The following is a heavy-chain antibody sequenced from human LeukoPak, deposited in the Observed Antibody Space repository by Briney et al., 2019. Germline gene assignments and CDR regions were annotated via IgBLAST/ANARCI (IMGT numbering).Heavy chain of an antibody. CDR2: MYYSGSA. D-gene: IGHD3-16*01. V-gene: IGHV4-59*08. Sequence: SETLSLTCTVSGGSISGHYWSWIRQPPGKVLEWIGYMYYSGSANYNPSLKSRVSISVDTSKNQFSLKLSSVTATDTAVYYCARLLTGGLNDYWGQGTLVTVSS. CDR1: GGSISGHY. CDR3: ARLLTGGLNDY. J-gene: IGHJ4*02.